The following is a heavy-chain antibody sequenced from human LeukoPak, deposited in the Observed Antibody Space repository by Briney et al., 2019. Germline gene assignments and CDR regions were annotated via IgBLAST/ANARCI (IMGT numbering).Heavy chain of an antibody. CDR1: GGSFSGYY. D-gene: IGHD3-9*01. J-gene: IGHJ3*02. CDR3: ARHHPFLTGYPNDAFDI. Sequence: PSETLSLTCAVYGGSFSGYYWSWIRQPPGKGLEWIGEINHSGSTNYNPSLKSQVTISVDTSKNQFSLKLSSVTAADTAVYYCARHHPFLTGYPNDAFDIWGQGTMVTVSS. V-gene: IGHV4-34*01. CDR2: INHSGST.